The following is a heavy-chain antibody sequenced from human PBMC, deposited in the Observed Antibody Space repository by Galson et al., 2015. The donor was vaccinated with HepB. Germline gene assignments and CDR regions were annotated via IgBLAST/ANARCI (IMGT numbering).Heavy chain of an antibody. CDR1: GYNFNNYW. D-gene: IGHD3-9*01. CDR2: VNPGDSET. Sequence: QSGAEVEKPGESLTISCTGSGYNFNNYWIAWVRQMPGRGLEWMGIVNPGDSETRSRPSLQGQVTISVGKSIRTASLQGTSLKASDSAIYYCARPRNYFDPENYKSVPYYFDSWGQGTLVTVSS. V-gene: IGHV5-51*03. J-gene: IGHJ4*02. CDR3: ARPRNYFDPENYKSVPYYFDS.